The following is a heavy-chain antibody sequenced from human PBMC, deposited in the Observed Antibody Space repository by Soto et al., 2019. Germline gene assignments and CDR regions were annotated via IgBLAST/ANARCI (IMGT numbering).Heavy chain of an antibody. CDR3: ARDDYPYYDDSSGYHFDY. CDR2: SFRSSTI. D-gene: IGHD3-22*01. V-gene: IGHV3-48*01. Sequence: SFRSSTIHYADSVKGRFTISRDNAKNSLYLQMNSLRAEDTAVYYCARDDYPYYDDSSGYHFDYWGQGTLVTVSS. J-gene: IGHJ4*02.